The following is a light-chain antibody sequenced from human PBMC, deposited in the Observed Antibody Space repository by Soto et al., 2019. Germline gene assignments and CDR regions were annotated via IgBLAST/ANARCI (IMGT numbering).Light chain of an antibody. CDR3: QSWGTGPFV. CDR2: LNSDGSH. Sequence: QPVLTQSPSASASLGASVKLTCTLSSGHSSYAIAWHQQQPEKGPRYLMKLNSDGSHSKGDGIPDRFSGSSSGAERYLTISSLQLEDEADYYCQSWGTGPFVFGTGTKVTVL. CDR1: SGHSSYA. J-gene: IGLJ1*01. V-gene: IGLV4-69*01.